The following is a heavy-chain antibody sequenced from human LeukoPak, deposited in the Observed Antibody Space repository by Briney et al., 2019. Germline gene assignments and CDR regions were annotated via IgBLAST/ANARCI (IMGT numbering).Heavy chain of an antibody. CDR2: INARGDT. V-gene: IGHV4-34*01. CDR1: GWSFNDYY. J-gene: IGHJ5*02. D-gene: IGHD2-2*01. Sequence: SETLSLTCAVYGWSFNDYYWNWIRQPPGKGLEWIGEINARGDTNYNTYLQRRDTLSVDTSKKEFSLRLTSTIAEDTALYYCARGQVPAARGYNWFDPWGQGTLVTVSS. CDR3: ARGQVPAARGYNWFDP.